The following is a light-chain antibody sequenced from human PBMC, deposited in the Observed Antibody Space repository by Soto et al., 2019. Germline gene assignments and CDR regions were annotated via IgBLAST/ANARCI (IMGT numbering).Light chain of an antibody. CDR2: AAS. V-gene: IGKV1-39*01. Sequence: DIQLTQSPSSLSASEGDRVTITCRASQTISTSLNWYQQKPGKAPKLLIYAASSLQSGVPSRFSGSGSGTDFTLTISSLQPEDFATYYCQQANSFPWTFGQGTKVEIK. CDR3: QQANSFPWT. J-gene: IGKJ1*01. CDR1: QTISTS.